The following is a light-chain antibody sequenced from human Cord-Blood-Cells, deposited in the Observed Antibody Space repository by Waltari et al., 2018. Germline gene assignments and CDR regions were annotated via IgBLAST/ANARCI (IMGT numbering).Light chain of an antibody. CDR1: SSDVGGYNY. CDR2: DVS. J-gene: IGLJ3*02. V-gene: IGLV2-14*01. CDR3: SSYTSGNWV. Sequence: QSALTQPASVSGSPGQSITISCTGTSSDVGGYNYVSWYQQHPGKAPKLMIYDVSKRPSGVSNRFSGSKSGNTASLTISGLQAEDEADYYCSSYTSGNWVFGGGTKLTVL.